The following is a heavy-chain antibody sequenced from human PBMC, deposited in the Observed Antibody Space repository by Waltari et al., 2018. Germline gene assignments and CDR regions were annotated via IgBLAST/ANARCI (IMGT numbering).Heavy chain of an antibody. V-gene: IGHV1-69*05. CDR1: GGPFSSYA. Sequence: QVQLVQSGAEVKKPGSSVKVSCKASGGPFSSYAISWVRQSPGQGLEWMGGIIPIFGTANYAQKFQGRVTITTDESTSTAYMELSSLRSEDTAVYYCARVGYYDSSGYYYVPYFDYWGQGTLVTVSS. D-gene: IGHD3-22*01. CDR3: ARVGYYDSSGYYYVPYFDY. J-gene: IGHJ4*02. CDR2: IIPIFGTA.